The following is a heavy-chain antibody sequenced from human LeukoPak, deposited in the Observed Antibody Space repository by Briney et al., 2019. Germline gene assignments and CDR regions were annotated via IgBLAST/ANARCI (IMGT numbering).Heavy chain of an antibody. J-gene: IGHJ6*03. Sequence: GGSLRLSCAASGFTFSSYAMSWVRQAPGKGLEWVSAISGSGGSTYYADSVKGRFTISRDNSKNTLYLQMNSLRAEDTALYYCAREIGGYSYGKYYYYMDVWGKGTTVTVSS. CDR3: AREIGGYSYGKYYYYMDV. CDR2: ISGSGGST. D-gene: IGHD5-18*01. CDR1: GFTFSSYA. V-gene: IGHV3-23*01.